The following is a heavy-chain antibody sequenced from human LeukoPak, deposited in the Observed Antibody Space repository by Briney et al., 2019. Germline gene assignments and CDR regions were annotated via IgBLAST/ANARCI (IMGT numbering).Heavy chain of an antibody. J-gene: IGHJ6*03. CDR3: AKAERITGGRGYYYYMDV. Sequence: GGSLRLSCAASGFTFSSYGMHWVRQAPGKGLEGVAVISYDGSNKYYADSVKGRFTIPRDNSKNTLYLQMNSLRAEDTAVYYCAKAERITGGRGYYYYMDVWGKGTTVTVSS. CDR2: ISYDGSNK. V-gene: IGHV3-30*18. D-gene: IGHD1-20*01. CDR1: GFTFSSYG.